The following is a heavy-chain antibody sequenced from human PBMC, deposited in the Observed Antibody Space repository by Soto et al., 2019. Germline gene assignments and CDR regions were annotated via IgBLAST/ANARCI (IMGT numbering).Heavy chain of an antibody. J-gene: IGHJ4*02. Sequence: GSLRLSCGASGFTFISYAMSWVRHVPGKGLEWISSISGSGANTWYAGSVQGRFIISRDNSKSTVSLHMSSLRVEDTAIYYCARDRATFDSWGQGTLVTVS. CDR1: GFTFISYA. D-gene: IGHD1-26*01. CDR3: ARDRATFDS. V-gene: IGHV3-23*01. CDR2: ISGSGANT.